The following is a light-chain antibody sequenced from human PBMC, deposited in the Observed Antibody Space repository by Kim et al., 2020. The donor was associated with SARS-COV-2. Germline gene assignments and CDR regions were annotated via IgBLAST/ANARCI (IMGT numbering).Light chain of an antibody. CDR3: QKYNSAPLT. J-gene: IGKJ1*01. CDR2: GAS. V-gene: IGKV1-27*01. CDR1: QGLSEY. Sequence: ATVGNRVTITCRASQGLSEYLAWYQQRPGKVPKLLIYGASVLQSGAPSRFSGSGSGTVFTLTISRLQPEDVGTYYCQKYNSAPLTCGQGTKVDIK.